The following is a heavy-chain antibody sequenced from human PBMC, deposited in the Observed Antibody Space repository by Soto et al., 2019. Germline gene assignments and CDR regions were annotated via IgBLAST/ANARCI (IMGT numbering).Heavy chain of an antibody. Sequence: ASVKVSCKASGYTFTGYYMHWVRQAPGQGLEWMGWINPNSGGTNYAQKFQGWVTMTRDTSISTAYMELSRLRSDDTAVYYCARGIRPYCSGGSCYPAPGLVDPWGQGTLVTVSS. J-gene: IGHJ5*02. D-gene: IGHD2-15*01. V-gene: IGHV1-2*04. CDR2: INPNSGGT. CDR3: ARGIRPYCSGGSCYPAPGLVDP. CDR1: GYTFTGYY.